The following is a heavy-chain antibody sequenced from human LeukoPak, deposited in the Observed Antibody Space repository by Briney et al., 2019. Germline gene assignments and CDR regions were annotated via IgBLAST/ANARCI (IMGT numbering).Heavy chain of an antibody. CDR2: MNPNSGNT. J-gene: IGHJ4*02. CDR1: GYTFTSYG. D-gene: IGHD6-13*01. Sequence: ASVKVSCKASGYTFTSYGISWVRQAPGQGLEWMGWMNPNSGNTGYAQKFQGRVTITRNTSISTAYMELSSLRSEDTAVYYCARGTAYSSSFDYWGQGTLVTVSS. CDR3: ARGTAYSSSFDY. V-gene: IGHV1-8*03.